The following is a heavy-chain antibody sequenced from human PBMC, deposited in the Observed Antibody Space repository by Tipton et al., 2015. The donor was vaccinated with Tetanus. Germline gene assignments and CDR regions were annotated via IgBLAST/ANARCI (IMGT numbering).Heavy chain of an antibody. CDR3: ARANNDYPKKGPFDY. D-gene: IGHD5-12*01. Sequence: TLSLTCTVSGSSISRSGHYWTWIRQPPGKEPEWVGYVYHSGATNYHPSLKSRLTISVDTSKNQFSLNLRSVITADTAVYYCARANNDYPKKGPFDYWGQGILVTVSS. CDR1: GSSISRSGHY. V-gene: IGHV4-61*08. CDR2: VYHSGAT. J-gene: IGHJ4*02.